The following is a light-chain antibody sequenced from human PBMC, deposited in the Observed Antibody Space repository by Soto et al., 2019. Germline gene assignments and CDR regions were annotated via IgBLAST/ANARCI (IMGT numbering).Light chain of an antibody. CDR2: VAS. Sequence: DIQMTQSPSFLSASVGDRVTITCRASQNIGRFLNWHQQKPGKAPNVLINVASTLRSGVPSRFSGSGSGTDFNLTISSLQPDDFATYYCQQYNSYSPWTFGQGTKVDI. CDR3: QQYNSYSPWT. V-gene: IGKV1-5*01. CDR1: QNIGRF. J-gene: IGKJ1*01.